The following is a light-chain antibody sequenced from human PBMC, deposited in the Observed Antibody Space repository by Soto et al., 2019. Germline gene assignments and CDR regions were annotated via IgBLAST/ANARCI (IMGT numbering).Light chain of an antibody. J-gene: IGKJ5*01. CDR1: QTVDSNF. Sequence: EIVMTQSPGTLSLSPGERATLSCRASQTVDSNFLAWYQQKPGQAPRLLIYAASTRATGIPDRFSGSGSGTDFTLTIGRLDPEDFAVYYCQQHETLITFGQGTRLEIK. V-gene: IGKV3-20*01. CDR3: QQHETLIT. CDR2: AAS.